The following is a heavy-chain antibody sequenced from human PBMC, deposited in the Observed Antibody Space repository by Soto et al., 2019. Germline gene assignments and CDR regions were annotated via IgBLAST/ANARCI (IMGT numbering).Heavy chain of an antibody. CDR1: GGTFSSYA. J-gene: IGHJ6*02. Sequence: SVKVSCKASGGTFSSYAISWVRQAPGQGLEWMGGIIPIFGTANYAQKFQGRVTITADESTSTAYMELSSLRSEDTAVYYCARLSYYGSGSYYFPSLGYYYYGMDVWGQGTTVTVSS. CDR2: IIPIFGTA. V-gene: IGHV1-69*13. D-gene: IGHD3-10*01. CDR3: ARLSYYGSGSYYFPSLGYYYYGMDV.